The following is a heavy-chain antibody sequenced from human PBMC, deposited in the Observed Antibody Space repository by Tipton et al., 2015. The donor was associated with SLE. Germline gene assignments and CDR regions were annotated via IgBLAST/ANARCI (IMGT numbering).Heavy chain of an antibody. CDR1: GGSFSGYY. CDR2: INHSGST. V-gene: IGHV4-34*01. J-gene: IGHJ4*02. Sequence: TLSLTCAVYGGSFSGYYWGWIRQPPGKGLEWIGEINHSGSTNYNPSLKSRVTISVDTSKNQFSLKLSSVTAADTAVYYCARGDLTVADYWGQGTLVTVSS. D-gene: IGHD7-27*01. CDR3: ARGDLTVADY.